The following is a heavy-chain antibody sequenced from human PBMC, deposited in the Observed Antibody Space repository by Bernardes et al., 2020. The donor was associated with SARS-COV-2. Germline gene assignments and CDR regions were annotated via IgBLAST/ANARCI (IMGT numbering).Heavy chain of an antibody. Sequence: SATRSRTFAVFSVSFRGYYLSWLLPTPGKGLEWIGEINDSGSTKYNPALKSRVTISVDPSKNQFSLKLNSVTAADTAVYYCARGSAAVVSHFMLLFANWYFDLWGRGTLVTVSS. CDR1: SVSFRGYY. CDR2: INDSGST. V-gene: IGHV4-34*01. CDR3: ARGSAAVVSHFMLLFANWYFDL. D-gene: IGHD2-15*01. J-gene: IGHJ2*01.